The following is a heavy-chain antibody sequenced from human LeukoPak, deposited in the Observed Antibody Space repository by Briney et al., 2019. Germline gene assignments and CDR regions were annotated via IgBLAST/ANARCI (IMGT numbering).Heavy chain of an antibody. CDR1: GYTFAGYF. CDR3: ARDSYGALDY. D-gene: IGHD1-26*01. CDR2: ISPNSGGT. J-gene: IGHJ4*02. V-gene: IGHV1-2*02. Sequence: ASVKVSCKASGYTFAGYFIHWVRQAPGQGLEWMGWISPNSGGTNYAQKFQGRVTMTRDTSISTAYMGLSRLRSDDTAVYYCARDSYGALDYWGQGTLVTVSS.